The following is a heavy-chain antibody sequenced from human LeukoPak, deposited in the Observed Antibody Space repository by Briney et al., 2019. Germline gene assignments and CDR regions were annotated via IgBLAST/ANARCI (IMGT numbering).Heavy chain of an antibody. D-gene: IGHD7-27*01. Sequence: SETLSLTCTVSGGSISSYYWSWIRQPPGKGLEWIGYISYSGSTNYNPSLKSRITISVDTSKNQFSLKLSSVTAADTAVHYCARGPTGDRLHWFDPWGQGTLVTVSS. CDR1: GGSISSYY. CDR3: ARGPTGDRLHWFDP. V-gene: IGHV4-59*01. CDR2: ISYSGST. J-gene: IGHJ5*02.